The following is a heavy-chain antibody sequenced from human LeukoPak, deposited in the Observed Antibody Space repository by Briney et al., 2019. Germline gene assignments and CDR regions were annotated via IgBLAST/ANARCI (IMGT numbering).Heavy chain of an antibody. CDR1: GFTFSSYA. Sequence: GGSLRLSCAASGFTFSSYAMSWVRQAPGKGLEWVSVISTSGTTYYPDSMKGRFTISRDNSKNTVYLQMNSLRAEDTAVYYCARGETSSYDYWGQGTLVTVSS. CDR3: ARGETSSYDY. D-gene: IGHD2-2*01. J-gene: IGHJ4*02. V-gene: IGHV3-23*01. CDR2: ISTSGTT.